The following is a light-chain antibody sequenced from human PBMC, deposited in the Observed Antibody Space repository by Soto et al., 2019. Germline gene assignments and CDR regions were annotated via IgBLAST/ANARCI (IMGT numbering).Light chain of an antibody. CDR1: SVHSSYA. J-gene: IGLJ2*01. V-gene: IGLV4-69*01. Sequence: QPVLTQSPSASASLGASVKLTCTLSSVHSSYAIAWHQQQPEKGPRYLMKLDSDGSHTKGDAIPDRFSGSSSGAERYLTISSLQSEDEADYYCQTWGTGIHVVFGGGIKLTVL. CDR2: LDSDGSH. CDR3: QTWGTGIHVV.